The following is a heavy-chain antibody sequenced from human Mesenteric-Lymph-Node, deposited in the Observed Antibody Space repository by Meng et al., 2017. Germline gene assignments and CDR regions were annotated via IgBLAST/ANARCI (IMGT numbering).Heavy chain of an antibody. CDR1: GYSFTSYW. J-gene: IGHJ6*02. Sequence: GGSLRLSCKSSGYSFTSYWIGWVRQMPGKGLEWMGIIYPGDSDTRYSPSFQGQVTISADKSISTAYLQWSSLKASDTAMYYCARLPYYYGSGSHHRYYYYYGMDVWGQGTTVTVSS. CDR3: ARLPYYYGSGSHHRYYYYYGMDV. V-gene: IGHV5-51*01. CDR2: IYPGDSDT. D-gene: IGHD3-10*01.